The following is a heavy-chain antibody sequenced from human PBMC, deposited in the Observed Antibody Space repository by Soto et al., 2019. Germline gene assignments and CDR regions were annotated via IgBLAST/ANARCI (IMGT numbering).Heavy chain of an antibody. CDR1: GLTFSNYW. CDR2: ISRHGSST. V-gene: IGHV3-74*01. D-gene: IGHD5-12*01. Sequence: GGSLRLSCAGSGLTFSNYWIHWVRQAPGQGLAWVSRISRHGSSTTYADSVKGRFTISRDFAKNTVYLQMNSLRAEDTAVYYCARESSGYSSYFDYWGQGTLVTVSS. CDR3: ARESSGYSSYFDY. J-gene: IGHJ4*02.